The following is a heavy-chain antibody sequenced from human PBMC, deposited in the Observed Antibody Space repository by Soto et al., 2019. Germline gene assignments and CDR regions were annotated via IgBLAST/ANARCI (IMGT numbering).Heavy chain of an antibody. CDR2: INPNSGGT. CDR1: GYTFTGYY. CDR3: ARNRRIGDHNWFDP. Sequence: SVKVSCKASGYTFTGYYMHWVRQAPGQGLEWMGWINPNSGGTNYAQKFQGRVTMTRDTSISTAYMELSRLRSDDTAVYYCARNRRIGDHNWFDPWGQGTLVTVSS. J-gene: IGHJ5*02. V-gene: IGHV1-2*02. D-gene: IGHD1-26*01.